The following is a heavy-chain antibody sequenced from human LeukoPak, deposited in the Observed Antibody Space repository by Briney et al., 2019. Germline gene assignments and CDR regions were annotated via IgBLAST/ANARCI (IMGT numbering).Heavy chain of an antibody. CDR2: ISISGSTI. Sequence: RGSLRLYCAASGFTFSDYYMSWIRQAPGKGLEWGSYISISGSTIYYADSVKGRFTISRESAKNSLYLQMSSLRAEDTAVYYCATYYDILTGGGRAFDYWGEGTLVTVSS. CDR1: GFTFSDYY. D-gene: IGHD3-9*01. CDR3: ATYYDILTGGGRAFDY. V-gene: IGHV3-11*01. J-gene: IGHJ4*02.